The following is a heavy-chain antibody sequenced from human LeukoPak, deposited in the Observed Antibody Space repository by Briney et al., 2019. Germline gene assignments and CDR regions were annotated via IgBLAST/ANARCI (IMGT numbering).Heavy chain of an antibody. D-gene: IGHD3-3*01. V-gene: IGHV3-64D*09. CDR3: VKSASSFGANWFDP. CDR1: GFTFSDYA. J-gene: IGHJ5*02. CDR2: ISSNGDST. Sequence: GGSLRLSCSASGFTFSDYAMHWVRQAPGKGLEYVLAISSNGDSTYYADSVKGRFIISRDNSKNSLSLQMSSLRPEDTAVYYCVKSASSFGANWFDPWGQGTLVTVSS.